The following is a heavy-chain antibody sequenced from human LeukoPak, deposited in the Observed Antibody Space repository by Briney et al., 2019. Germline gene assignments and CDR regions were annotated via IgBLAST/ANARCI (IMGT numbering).Heavy chain of an antibody. CDR2: INWNGGTT. Sequence: PGGSLRLSCAASGFTFDDYGMSWVRQAPGKGLEWVSGINWNGGTTGYAGSVKGRFTISRGNAKNSLFLQMNSLRAEDTALYYCARDLKGRAVPRTGHYWGQGTLVTVSS. CDR3: ARDLKGRAVPRTGHY. CDR1: GFTFDDYG. D-gene: IGHD6-19*01. J-gene: IGHJ4*02. V-gene: IGHV3-20*04.